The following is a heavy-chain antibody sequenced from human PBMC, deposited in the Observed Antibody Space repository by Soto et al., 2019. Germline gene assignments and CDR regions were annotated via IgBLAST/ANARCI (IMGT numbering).Heavy chain of an antibody. CDR3: AREKLITMARGAENSNWFDP. J-gene: IGHJ5*02. Sequence: SETLSLTCTVSGGSISSYYWSWIRQPPGKGLEWIGYIYYSGSTNYNPSLKSRVTISVDTSKNQFSLKLSSVTAADTAVYYCAREKLITMARGAENSNWFDPWGQGTLVTVSS. D-gene: IGHD3-10*01. CDR1: GGSISSYY. CDR2: IYYSGST. V-gene: IGHV4-59*01.